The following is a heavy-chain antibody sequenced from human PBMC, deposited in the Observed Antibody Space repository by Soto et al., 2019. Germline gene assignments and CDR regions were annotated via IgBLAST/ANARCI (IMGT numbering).Heavy chain of an antibody. J-gene: IGHJ4*02. D-gene: IGHD6-19*01. V-gene: IGHV1-2*04. CDR3: ARGSPGGSGWYLKTDY. CDR1: GYTFTGDY. CDR2: VNPNSGDT. Sequence: ASVKVSCKPSGYTFTGDYIHWVRQAPGQGLEWMGWVNPNSGDTNYAQKVQGWVTMTRDTSISTAYMELSSLKSDDTAVYYCARGSPGGSGWYLKTDYGGQGALVTVSS.